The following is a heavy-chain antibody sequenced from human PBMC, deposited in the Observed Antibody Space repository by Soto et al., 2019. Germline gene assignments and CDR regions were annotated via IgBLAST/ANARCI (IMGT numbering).Heavy chain of an antibody. Sequence: GGSLRLSCAASGFTLGRYGMSWVRQAPGKGLEWVSAVSPNGQGIYYADSVRGRFTISRDFSKNKVFLHMDSLRAEDTAVYYCANDRNYPPDYFDYWGQGTLVTVSS. V-gene: IGHV3-23*01. D-gene: IGHD1-7*01. CDR3: ANDRNYPPDYFDY. J-gene: IGHJ4*02. CDR2: VSPNGQGI. CDR1: GFTLGRYG.